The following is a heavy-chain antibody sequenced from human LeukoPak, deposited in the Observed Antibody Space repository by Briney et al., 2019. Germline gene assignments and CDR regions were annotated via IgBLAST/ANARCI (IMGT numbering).Heavy chain of an antibody. CDR1: GLTFSTYS. D-gene: IGHD2-2*01. CDR2: ISSSSDTT. Sequence: PGGSLRLSCAASGLTFSTYSMNWVRQAPGKGLEWISYISSSSDTTLYADSVKGRFTISRDNAKNSLYLQMNRLGAEDTAVFYCARHYCTTTTCSSGAFDYWGQGTLVTVSS. J-gene: IGHJ4*02. V-gene: IGHV3-48*01. CDR3: ARHYCTTTTCSSGAFDY.